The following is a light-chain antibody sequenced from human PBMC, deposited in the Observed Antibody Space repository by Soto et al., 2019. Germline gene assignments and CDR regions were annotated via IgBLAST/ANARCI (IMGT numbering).Light chain of an antibody. CDR1: QSVDSDY. Sequence: IVLTQSPGTLSLSPGERATLSCRASQSVDSDYLAWYQHKPGQAPRLLIYAASSRATGIPDRCSGSGSGTDFTLTISRLEPEDFAVYYCQHFGSATGTFGQGTKVEIK. CDR2: AAS. CDR3: QHFGSATGT. V-gene: IGKV3-20*01. J-gene: IGKJ1*01.